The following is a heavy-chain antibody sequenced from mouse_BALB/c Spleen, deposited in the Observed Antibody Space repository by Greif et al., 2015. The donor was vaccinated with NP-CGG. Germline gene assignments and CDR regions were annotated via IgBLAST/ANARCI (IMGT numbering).Heavy chain of an antibody. CDR1: GYTFASYY. V-gene: IGHV1S56*01. CDR3: TRDTMDY. J-gene: IGHJ4*01. CDR2: IFPENVNT. Sequence: VKLQESGPELVKPGASVRISCKASGYTFASYYIHWLTQRPGQGLEWIGWIFPENVNTKYSEKFKVKATLTADKSSSTAYMQSSRLTAEDSAVYFCTRDTMDYWGQGTSVTVAS.